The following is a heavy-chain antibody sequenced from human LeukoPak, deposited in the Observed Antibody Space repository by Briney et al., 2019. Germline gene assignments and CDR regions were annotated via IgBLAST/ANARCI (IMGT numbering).Heavy chain of an antibody. J-gene: IGHJ6*03. D-gene: IGHD3-10*01. CDR3: ARVPLVRGVIRSYYMDV. CDR1: GYTFTSYD. V-gene: IGHV1-8*01. CDR2: MNPNSGNT. Sequence: ASVKVSCKASGYTFTSYDINWVRQATGQGLEWMGWMNPNSGNTGYAQKIQGRVTMTRNTSISTAYMELSSLRSEDTAVYYCARVPLVRGVIRSYYMDVWGKGTTVTISS.